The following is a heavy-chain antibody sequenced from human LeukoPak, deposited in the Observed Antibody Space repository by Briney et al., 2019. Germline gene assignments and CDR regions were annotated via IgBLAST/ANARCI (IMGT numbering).Heavy chain of an antibody. D-gene: IGHD6-13*01. J-gene: IGHJ6*03. CDR1: GGSISRYY. CDR3: ARRRIAAAGTNYYYYMDV. Sequence: SETLSLTCSVSGGSISRYYWSWIRQPPGKGLEWIGYIYYSGSTNYNPSLKSRVTMSVDTSKNQFSLKLSSVTAADTAVYYCARRRIAAAGTNYYYYMDVWGKGTTVTISS. V-gene: IGHV4-59*01. CDR2: IYYSGST.